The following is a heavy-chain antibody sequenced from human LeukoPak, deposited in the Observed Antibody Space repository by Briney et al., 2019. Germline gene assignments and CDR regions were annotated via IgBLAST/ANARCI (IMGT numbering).Heavy chain of an antibody. D-gene: IGHD3-22*01. J-gene: IGHJ4*02. Sequence: SETLSLTCAVYGGSFSGYFWTWIRQPPGKGLEWIGEITHSGSTNYNPSLKSRVIISTDTSNNQFSLKLSSVTAADTAVYYCARGPPQTYFHGNGYYYFDYWGQGTLVTVSS. CDR3: ARGPPQTYFHGNGYYYFDY. CDR1: GGSFSGYF. V-gene: IGHV4-34*01. CDR2: ITHSGST.